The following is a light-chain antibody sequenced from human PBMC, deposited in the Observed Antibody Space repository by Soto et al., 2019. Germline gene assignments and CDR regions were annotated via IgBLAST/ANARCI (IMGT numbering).Light chain of an antibody. CDR3: LLDYSYFWA. Sequence: AIQVTQSPSSLSASVGDRVTITCRTSQGIRSALGWYQQKPGKVPKLLIYAASTFQSGVPSRFSGSGSGRDFTRTISCLQPEDFATYYCLLDYSYFWAFGQGTKVEIK. CDR2: AAS. CDR1: QGIRSA. V-gene: IGKV1-6*01. J-gene: IGKJ1*01.